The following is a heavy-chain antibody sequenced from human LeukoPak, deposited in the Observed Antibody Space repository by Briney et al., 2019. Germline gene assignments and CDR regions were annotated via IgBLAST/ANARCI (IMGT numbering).Heavy chain of an antibody. CDR2: IYSDNT. Sequence: GGSLRLSCTVSGFTVSTNSMSWVRQAPGKGLEWVSFIYSDNTHYSDSVKGRFTISRDNSKNTLYLQMNSLRAEDTAVYYCARRAGTYSHPYDYWGQGTLVTVSS. D-gene: IGHD6-19*01. J-gene: IGHJ4*02. CDR3: ARRAGTYSHPYDY. V-gene: IGHV3-53*01. CDR1: GFTVSTNS.